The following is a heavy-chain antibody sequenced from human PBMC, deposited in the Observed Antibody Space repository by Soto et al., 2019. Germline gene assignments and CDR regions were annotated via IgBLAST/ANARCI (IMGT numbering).Heavy chain of an antibody. D-gene: IGHD4-17*01. Sequence: PSETLSLTCTVSGGSISSYHWAWIRQSPGRGLEWIGCMHNNGKTFYNVSLESRVSVSRQTSKSQFSLNLSSVTAADTALYYCTRHTYGVGLAYWGQGMLVTVSS. J-gene: IGHJ4*02. CDR3: TRHTYGVGLAY. CDR1: GGSISSYH. V-gene: IGHV4-39*01. CDR2: MHNNGKT.